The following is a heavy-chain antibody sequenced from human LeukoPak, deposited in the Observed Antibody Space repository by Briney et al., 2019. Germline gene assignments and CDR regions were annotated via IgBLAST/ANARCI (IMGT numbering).Heavy chain of an antibody. CDR3: ATDAARGALYHDASGGGC. CDR1: GFDLSNYK. Sequence: GGSLRLSCEASGFDLSNYKMDWVRQAPGKGLEWVALISDSGTTIEYVDSVKGRFTISRDNAKNSLYLQMSSLRDEDTAVYYCATDAARGALYHDASGGGCWGQGTLVTVSS. D-gene: IGHD3-22*01. V-gene: IGHV3-48*02. CDR2: ISDSGTTI. J-gene: IGHJ4*02.